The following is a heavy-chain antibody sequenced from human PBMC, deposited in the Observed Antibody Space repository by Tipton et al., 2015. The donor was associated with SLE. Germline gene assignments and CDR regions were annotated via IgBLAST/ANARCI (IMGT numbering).Heavy chain of an antibody. D-gene: IGHD6-19*01. CDR3: ASDPGIPLKRSIAVADAFDI. CDR1: GGSISSYY. CDR2: IYYSEST. J-gene: IGHJ3*02. V-gene: IGHV4-59*04. Sequence: TLSLTCTVSGGSISSYYWTWIRQPPGKGLEWIGYIYYSESTYYNPSLKSRVTMTTDTSTSTAYMELRSLRSDDTAVYYCASDPGIPLKRSIAVADAFDIWGQGTMVTVSS.